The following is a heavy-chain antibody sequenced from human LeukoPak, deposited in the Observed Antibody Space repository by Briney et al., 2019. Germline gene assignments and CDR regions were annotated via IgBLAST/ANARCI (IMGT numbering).Heavy chain of an antibody. J-gene: IGHJ3*02. CDR2: INHSGST. V-gene: IGHV4-34*01. D-gene: IGHD6-13*01. CDR3: ARGLDSGWYDDAFDI. Sequence: PSETLSLTCAVYGGSFSGYYWSWIRQPPGKGLEWIGEINHSGSTYYNPSLKSRVTISVETSKNQFSLTLSSVTAADTAVYYCARGLDSGWYDDAFDIWGQGTMVTVSS. CDR1: GGSFSGYY.